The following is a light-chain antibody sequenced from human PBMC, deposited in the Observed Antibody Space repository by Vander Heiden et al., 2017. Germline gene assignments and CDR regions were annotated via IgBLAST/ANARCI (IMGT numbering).Light chain of an antibody. V-gene: IGLV2-14*01. Sequence: QSALTQPASVSGSPGQSITISCTGRSSDVGGYNYVSWYQQHPGKAPKLMIYDVNDRPSGVSNRFSGSKSGSTASLTISGLQAEDEADYYCSSYTSSSTLVFGGGTKLTVL. CDR2: DVN. CDR1: SSDVGGYNY. J-gene: IGLJ2*01. CDR3: SSYTSSSTLV.